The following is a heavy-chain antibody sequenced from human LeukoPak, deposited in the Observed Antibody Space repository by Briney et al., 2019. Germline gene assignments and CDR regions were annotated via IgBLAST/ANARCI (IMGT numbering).Heavy chain of an antibody. CDR1: GYTFTGYY. V-gene: IGHV1-2*06. CDR2: INPNSGGT. D-gene: IGHD4-17*01. CDR3: ARQNESHQYYGDSIKCFDA. J-gene: IGHJ5*02. Sequence: ASVKVSCKASGYTFTGYYIHWVRQAPGQGLEWMGRINPNSGGTNYTQKFQGRVTMTRDTSISTAYMELRRLTSDDTAVYYCARQNESHQYYGDSIKCFDAWGQGTLVTVSS.